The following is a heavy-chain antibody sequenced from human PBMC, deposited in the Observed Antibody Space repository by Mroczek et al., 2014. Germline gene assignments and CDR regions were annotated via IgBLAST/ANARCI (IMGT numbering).Heavy chain of an antibody. D-gene: IGHD3-22*01. Sequence: QVQLQQWGAGLLKPSETLSLTCAVYGGSFSGYYWSWIRQPPGKGLEWIGEINHSGSTNYNPSLKSRVTISVDTSKNQFSLKLSSVTAADTAVYYCAREPYTNYYDSSGYSRAFDYWGQGTLVTVSS. V-gene: IGHV4-34*01. CDR1: GGSFSGYY. J-gene: IGHJ4*02. CDR3: AREPYTNYYDSSGYSRAFDY. CDR2: INHSGST.